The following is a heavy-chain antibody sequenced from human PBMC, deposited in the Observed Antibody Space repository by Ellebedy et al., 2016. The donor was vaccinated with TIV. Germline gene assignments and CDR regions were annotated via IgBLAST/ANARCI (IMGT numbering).Heavy chain of an antibody. CDR2: ISYHGRNK. D-gene: IGHD2-15*01. CDR1: GFRFSSYG. Sequence: GGSLRLXXVASGFRFSSYGMHWVRQAPGKGLEWVATISYHGRNKFYADAVKGRFSISRDNSMNTLYLQANSLRAEDTAVYYCARDSWGGSFLVANYFDSWGQGTLVSVSS. CDR3: ARDSWGGSFLVANYFDS. J-gene: IGHJ4*02. V-gene: IGHV3-30*03.